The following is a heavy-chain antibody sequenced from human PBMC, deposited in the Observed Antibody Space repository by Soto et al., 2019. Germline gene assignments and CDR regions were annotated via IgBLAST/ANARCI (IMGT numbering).Heavy chain of an antibody. CDR2: ISGSGGST. J-gene: IGHJ6*02. Sequence: GGALRLSCAASGFTFSSYAMSWVRQAPGKGLEWVSAISGSGGSTYYADSVKGRFTISRDNSKNTLYLQMNSLRAEDTAVYYCAKIRYSRGWGIAYYYYYGMDVWGQGTTVTVSS. CDR1: GFTFSSYA. D-gene: IGHD6-19*01. V-gene: IGHV3-23*01. CDR3: AKIRYSRGWGIAYYYYYGMDV.